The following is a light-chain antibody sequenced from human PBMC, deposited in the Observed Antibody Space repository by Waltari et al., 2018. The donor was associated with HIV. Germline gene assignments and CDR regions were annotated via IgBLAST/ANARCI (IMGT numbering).Light chain of an antibody. CDR2: GDD. CDR3: AAWDDSLNGYV. Sequence: QSVLTQPPSASGTPGQRVTISCSGSSSNIGSNSVNWYQQLPGTAPKLLIYGDDQRASGVPDRFSGSKSGTSASLAISGPQSEDEAVYFCAAWDDSLNGYVFGAGTKVTVL. V-gene: IGLV1-44*01. J-gene: IGLJ1*01. CDR1: SSNIGSNS.